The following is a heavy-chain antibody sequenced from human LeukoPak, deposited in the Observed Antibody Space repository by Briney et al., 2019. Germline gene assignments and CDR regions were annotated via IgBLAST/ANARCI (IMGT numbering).Heavy chain of an antibody. V-gene: IGHV3-23*01. CDR1: GFTFNTYA. CDR2: IDGSGGST. CDR3: AKWGGRDGYNFFDY. D-gene: IGHD5-24*01. J-gene: IGHJ4*02. Sequence: GGSLRLSCAPSGFTFNTYAMNWVRQAPGRGLEWVSAIDGSGGSTYYADSVKGRFTISRDNSKNTLYLQMNTLRAEDTAIYYCAKWGGRDGYNFFDYWGQGTLVTVSS.